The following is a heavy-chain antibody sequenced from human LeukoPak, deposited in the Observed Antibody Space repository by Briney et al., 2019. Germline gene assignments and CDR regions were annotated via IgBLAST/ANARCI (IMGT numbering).Heavy chain of an antibody. Sequence: GGSLRLSCAVSGFPFGIYEMNWVRQAPGKGLEWVSNIASSGTTRYYADSVKGRFSISRDNAKNSLYLQINSLRVEDTGVYYCALLAVASDFDYWGQGALVTVSS. CDR2: IASSGTTR. D-gene: IGHD6-19*01. CDR3: ALLAVASDFDY. V-gene: IGHV3-48*03. J-gene: IGHJ4*02. CDR1: GFPFGIYE.